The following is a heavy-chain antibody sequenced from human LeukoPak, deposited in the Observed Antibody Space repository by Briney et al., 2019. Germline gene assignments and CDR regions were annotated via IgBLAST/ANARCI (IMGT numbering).Heavy chain of an antibody. J-gene: IGHJ4*02. V-gene: IGHV3-23*01. D-gene: IGHD6-19*01. CDR2: ISGSGGST. Sequence: GGSLRLSCAASGFTFSSYAMSWVRQAPGKGLGWVSAISGSGGSTYYADSVKGRFTISRDNSKNTLYLQMNSLRAEDTAVYYCAKEASGSSGWYPFFDYWGQGTLVTVSS. CDR1: GFTFSSYA. CDR3: AKEASGSSGWYPFFDY.